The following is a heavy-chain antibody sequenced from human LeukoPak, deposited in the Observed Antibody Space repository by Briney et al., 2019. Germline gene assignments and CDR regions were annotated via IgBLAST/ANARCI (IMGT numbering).Heavy chain of an antibody. Sequence: PSETLSLTCTVSGGSISSSSYYWGWIRQPPGKGLEWIGSIYYSGSTYYNPSLKSRVTISVDTSKNQFSLKLSSVTAADTAVYYCAAGTYYDFWSGYYDPFGRSGYYYYYMDVWGKGTTVTVSS. CDR1: GGSISSSSYY. D-gene: IGHD3-3*01. V-gene: IGHV4-39*07. CDR3: AAGTYYDFWSGYYDPFGRSGYYYYYMDV. J-gene: IGHJ6*03. CDR2: IYYSGST.